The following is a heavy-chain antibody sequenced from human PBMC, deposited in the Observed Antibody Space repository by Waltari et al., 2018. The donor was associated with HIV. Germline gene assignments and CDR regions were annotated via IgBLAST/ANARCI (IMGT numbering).Heavy chain of an antibody. V-gene: IGHV3-23*04. CDR2: ISGSGGST. Sequence: EVQLVESGGGLVQPGGSLRLSCAASGLAFSSYAMGWVRQAPGKGLEWVSAISGSGGSTYYADSVKGRFTISRDNSKNTLYLQMSSLRAEDTAVYYCAKVRDDYGDYAYDYWGQGTLVTVSS. CDR3: AKVRDDYGDYAYDY. J-gene: IGHJ4*02. D-gene: IGHD4-17*01. CDR1: GLAFSSYA.